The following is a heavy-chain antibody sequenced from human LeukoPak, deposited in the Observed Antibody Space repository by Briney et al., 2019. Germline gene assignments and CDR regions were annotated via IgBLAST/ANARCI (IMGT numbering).Heavy chain of an antibody. CDR1: GFTFSSYE. CDR3: ARGVTIIRGPDPFDY. D-gene: IGHD3-10*01. J-gene: IGHJ4*02. Sequence: PGGSLRLSCAASGFTFSSYEMNWVRQAPGKGLEWVSYITSSGSTIHYADSVKGRLTISRDNAKNSLYLQMNSLRAEDTAVYYCARGVTIIRGPDPFDYWGQGTLVTVSS. CDR2: ITSSGSTI. V-gene: IGHV3-48*03.